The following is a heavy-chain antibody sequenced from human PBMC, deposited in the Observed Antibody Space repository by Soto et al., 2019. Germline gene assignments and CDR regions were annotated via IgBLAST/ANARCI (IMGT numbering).Heavy chain of an antibody. CDR2: TYYRSKWYA. J-gene: IGHJ4*02. CDR3: ARYTSSWYLEY. V-gene: IGHV6-1*01. Sequence: PSQTLSLTCAISGDSFSSNSAAWNWIRQSPSGGLEWLGRTYYRSKWYADYALSVRSRITIIPDTSKNQFSLHLNSVTPEDTAVYYCARYTSSWYLEYWGQGTLVTVSS. CDR1: GDSFSSNSAA. D-gene: IGHD2-15*01.